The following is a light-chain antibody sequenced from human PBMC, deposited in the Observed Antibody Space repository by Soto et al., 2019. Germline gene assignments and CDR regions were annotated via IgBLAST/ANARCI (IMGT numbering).Light chain of an antibody. CDR1: SSNIGTNP. J-gene: IGLJ2*01. Sequence: QSVLTQPPSASGTPGQRVTISCSGSSSNIGTNPVIWYQQLPGAAPKLLIYSDNQRPSGVPDRFAGSKSGTSAPLAISGLQSEDEADYYCAAWDVSLVVFGGGTKLTVL. CDR3: AAWDVSLVV. CDR2: SDN. V-gene: IGLV1-44*01.